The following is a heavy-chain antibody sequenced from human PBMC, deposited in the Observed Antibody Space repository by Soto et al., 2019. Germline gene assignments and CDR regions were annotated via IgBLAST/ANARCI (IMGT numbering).Heavy chain of an antibody. CDR2: ISYDGSNK. CDR3: ARDREGRWLVISHDFDY. V-gene: IGHV3-30-3*01. CDR1: GFTVSSYA. Sequence: QVQLVESGGGVVQPGRSLRLSCAASGFTVSSYAMHWVRQAPGKGLEWVAVISYDGSNKYYADSVKGRFTISRDNSKNTLYLQMNSLRAEDTAVYYCARDREGRWLVISHDFDYWGQGTLVTVSS. D-gene: IGHD6-19*01. J-gene: IGHJ4*02.